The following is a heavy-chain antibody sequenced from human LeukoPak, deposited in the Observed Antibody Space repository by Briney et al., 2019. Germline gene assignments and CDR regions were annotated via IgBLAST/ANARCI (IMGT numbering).Heavy chain of an antibody. CDR1: GFGFNLYA. CDR3: AKDSMLDFWSASSTHDYYKDV. CDR2: ICGSGANT. V-gene: IGHV3-23*01. D-gene: IGHD3-3*01. J-gene: IGHJ6*03. Sequence: GGSLRLSCAASGFGFNLYAMRWVRQAPGKGLEWVSAICGSGANTYSADSVRGRFTISRDNSKNTLYLQMNSLRAEDTAVYFCAKDSMLDFWSASSTHDYYKDVWGKGTTVTVSS.